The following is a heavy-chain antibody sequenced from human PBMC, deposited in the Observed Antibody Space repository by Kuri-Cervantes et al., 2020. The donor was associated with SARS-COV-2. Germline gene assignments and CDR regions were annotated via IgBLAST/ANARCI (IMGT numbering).Heavy chain of an antibody. J-gene: IGHJ4*02. CDR1: GYTFTGYY. CDR3: ARGLDTAMAYYFDY. Sequence: ASVKVFCKASGYTFTGYYMHWVRQAPGQGLEWMGWINPNSGGTNYARKFQGWVTMTRDTSISTAYMELSRLRSDDTAVYYCARGLDTAMAYYFDYWGQGTLVTVSS. V-gene: IGHV1-2*04. D-gene: IGHD5-18*01. CDR2: INPNSGGT.